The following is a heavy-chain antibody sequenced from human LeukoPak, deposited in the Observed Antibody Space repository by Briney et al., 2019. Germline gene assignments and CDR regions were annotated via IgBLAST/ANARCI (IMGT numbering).Heavy chain of an antibody. D-gene: IGHD3-3*01. CDR2: IYSDGTT. Sequence: GGSLRLSCAASGFTVSNNYMSWVRQAPGRKLEWVSDIYSDGTTFYADSVKGRFTISRDNSKNTLYLQMNSLRAEDTAVYHCARYDFILISYFDLWGRGALVTVSS. CDR1: GFTVSNNY. CDR3: ARYDFILISYFDL. J-gene: IGHJ2*01. V-gene: IGHV3-53*01.